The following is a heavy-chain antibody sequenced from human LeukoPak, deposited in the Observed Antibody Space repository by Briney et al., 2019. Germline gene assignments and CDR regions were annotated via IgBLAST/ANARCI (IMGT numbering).Heavy chain of an antibody. CDR2: ISSSSSYI. CDR1: GFTFSSYS. Sequence: GGSLRRSCADSGFTFSSYSMNRVRQAPGKGLEWVSSISSSSSYIYYADSVKGRFTISRDNAKNSLYLQMNSLRAEDTAVYYCARVISVAGYDYWGQGTLVTVSS. V-gene: IGHV3-21*01. D-gene: IGHD6-19*01. CDR3: ARVISVAGYDY. J-gene: IGHJ4*02.